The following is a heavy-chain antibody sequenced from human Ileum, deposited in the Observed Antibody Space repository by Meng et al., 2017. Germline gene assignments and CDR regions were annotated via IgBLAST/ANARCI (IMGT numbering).Heavy chain of an antibody. Sequence: GESPKISCAASGFTFSSYSMNWVRQAPGKGLEWVSSISSSSSYIYYADSVKGRFTIPRNNTKNSLYLQMNSLRAEDTAVYYCARYYDSSGYYDYWGQGTLVTVSS. CDR1: GFTFSSYS. V-gene: IGHV3-21*01. CDR3: ARYYDSSGYYDY. J-gene: IGHJ4*02. D-gene: IGHD3-22*01. CDR2: ISSSSSYI.